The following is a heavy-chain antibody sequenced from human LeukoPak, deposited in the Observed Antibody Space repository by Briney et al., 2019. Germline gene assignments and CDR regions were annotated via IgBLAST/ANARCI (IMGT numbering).Heavy chain of an antibody. CDR3: ARVLRDSYGNDDYFDY. D-gene: IGHD5-18*01. J-gene: IGHJ4*02. Sequence: ASETLSLTCAVYGGSFSGYYWNWIRQPPGKGLEWIGEINHSGSTNYNPSLKSRVTISVDTSKNQFSLKLSSVTAADTAVYYCARVLRDSYGNDDYFDYWGQGTLVTVSS. V-gene: IGHV4-34*01. CDR1: GGSFSGYY. CDR2: INHSGST.